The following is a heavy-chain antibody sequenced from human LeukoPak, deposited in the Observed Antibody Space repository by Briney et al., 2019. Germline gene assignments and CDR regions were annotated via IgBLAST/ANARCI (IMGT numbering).Heavy chain of an antibody. CDR2: IYYSGST. CDR3: ARRIFSGKFRHLLYSYMDV. CDR1: GGSISSSSYY. Sequence: PSETLSLTCTVSGGSISSSSYYWGWIRQPPGKGLEWIGSIYYSGSTYYNPSLKSRVTISVDTSKNQFSLKLSSVTAADTAVYYCARRIFSGKFRHLLYSYMDVWGKGTTVIVS. V-gene: IGHV4-39*01. J-gene: IGHJ6*03. D-gene: IGHD2/OR15-2a*01.